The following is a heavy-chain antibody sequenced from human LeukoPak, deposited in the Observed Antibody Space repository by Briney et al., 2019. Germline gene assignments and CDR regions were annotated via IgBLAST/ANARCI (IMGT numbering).Heavy chain of an antibody. CDR1: GGSTSSYY. CDR3: ASSQPTTRWIFDC. Sequence: PSETLSLTCTVSGGSTSSYYWSWIRQPAGKGLEWIGRIFTSGSTNYNPSLKSRVTVSVDTSKNQFSLKLSSVTAADTAVYYCASSQPTTRWIFDCRGQGTLVTVSS. V-gene: IGHV4-4*07. J-gene: IGHJ4*02. D-gene: IGHD1-26*01. CDR2: IFTSGST.